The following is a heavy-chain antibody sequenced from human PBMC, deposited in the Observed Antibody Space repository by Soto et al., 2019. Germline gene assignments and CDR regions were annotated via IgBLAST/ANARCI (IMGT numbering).Heavy chain of an antibody. J-gene: IGHJ4*02. CDR3: ATAEVDY. V-gene: IGHV3-74*03. Sequence: GGSLRLSCAASGFTFGDYWMHWVRQPPGEGPEWVSRMTGDGRTTQYADSVKGRFTASRDNAKSTLYLQMNSLRAEDTAVYYCATAEVDYWGPGTLVTVSS. CDR2: MTGDGRTT. CDR1: GFTFGDYW.